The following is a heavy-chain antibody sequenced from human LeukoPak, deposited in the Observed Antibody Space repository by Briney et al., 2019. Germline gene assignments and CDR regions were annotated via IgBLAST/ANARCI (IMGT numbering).Heavy chain of an antibody. J-gene: IGHJ3*02. V-gene: IGHV3-23*01. Sequence: GGSLRLSCAASGFTFSSYAMSWVRQAPGKGLEWVSGISGSGDNTYYADSVKGRFTISRDNSKNTLYVQVNSLGTEDTAAYYCAKAPGIAARPYAFDIWGQGTMVTASS. CDR1: GFTFSSYA. CDR3: AKAPGIAARPYAFDI. D-gene: IGHD6-6*01. CDR2: ISGSGDNT.